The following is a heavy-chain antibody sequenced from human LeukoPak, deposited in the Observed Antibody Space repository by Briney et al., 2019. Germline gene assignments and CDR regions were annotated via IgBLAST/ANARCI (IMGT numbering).Heavy chain of an antibody. CDR3: ARGGVAGYRGGSYYYYYMDV. Sequence: SETLSLTCAVYGGSFSGYYWSWIRQPPGKGLEWIGEINHSGSTNYNPSLKSRVTISVDTSKNQFSLKLSSVTAADTAVYYCARGGVAGYRGGSYYYYYMDVWGKGTTVTISS. D-gene: IGHD3-3*01. J-gene: IGHJ6*03. CDR1: GGSFSGYY. CDR2: INHSGST. V-gene: IGHV4-34*01.